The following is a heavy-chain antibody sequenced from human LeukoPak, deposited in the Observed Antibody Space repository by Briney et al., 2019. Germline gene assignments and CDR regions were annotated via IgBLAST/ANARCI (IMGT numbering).Heavy chain of an antibody. V-gene: IGHV4-34*01. CDR2: INHSGST. J-gene: IGHJ4*02. Sequence: SETLSLTCAVYGGSFSGYYWSWIRQPPGKGLEWIGEINHSGSTNYNPSLKSRVTISVDTSKNQFSLKLSSVTAADTAVYYCARGGPYSYGYRAYDYWGQGTLVTVSS. CDR1: GGSFSGYY. D-gene: IGHD5-18*01. CDR3: ARGGPYSYGYRAYDY.